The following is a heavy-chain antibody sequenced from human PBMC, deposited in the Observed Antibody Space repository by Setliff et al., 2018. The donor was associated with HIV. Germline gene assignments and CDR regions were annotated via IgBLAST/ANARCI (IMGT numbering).Heavy chain of an antibody. J-gene: IGHJ6*03. V-gene: IGHV3-23*03. CDR2: IYSGGSST. CDR3: ARSGGIGNYHWDV. Sequence: GESLKISCKASGYSFTSYWIGWVRQMPGKGLEWVSVIYSGGSSTYYADSVKGRFTISRDDAKKSLYLQMNSLGAEDTAVYYCARSGGIGNYHWDVWGKGTTVTVSS. D-gene: IGHD3-16*01. CDR1: GYSFTSYW.